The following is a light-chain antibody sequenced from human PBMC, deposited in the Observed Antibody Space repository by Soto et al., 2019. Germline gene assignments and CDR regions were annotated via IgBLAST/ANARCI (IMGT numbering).Light chain of an antibody. CDR1: QSILYSSNNKNL. Sequence: DIVMTQSPEYLAVSLGERATINCRSSQSILYSSNNKNLIAWYQQKPGQPPKLLIYWASTRRSGVPDRFSGSGSGRDFNLTISSPQAEDVAVYYCQQYYSPPRYTFGQGTRLGIK. CDR2: WAS. CDR3: QQYYSPPRYT. V-gene: IGKV4-1*01. J-gene: IGKJ2*01.